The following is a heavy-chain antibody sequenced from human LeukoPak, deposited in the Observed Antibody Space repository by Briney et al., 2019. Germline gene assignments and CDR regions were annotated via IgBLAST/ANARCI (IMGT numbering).Heavy chain of an antibody. CDR3: AREGVGATGIDY. Sequence: SETLSLTCTVSGGSISSYYWSWIRQPAGKGLEWIGHIYYSGSTNYNPSLKSRVTISVDTSKNQFSLKLSSVTAADTAVYYCAREGVGATGIDYWGQGTLVTVSS. J-gene: IGHJ4*02. CDR2: IYYSGST. D-gene: IGHD1-26*01. CDR1: GGSISSYY. V-gene: IGHV4-59*01.